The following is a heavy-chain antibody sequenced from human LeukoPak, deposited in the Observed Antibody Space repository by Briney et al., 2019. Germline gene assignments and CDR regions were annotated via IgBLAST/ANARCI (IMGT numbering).Heavy chain of an antibody. V-gene: IGHV3-21*04. CDR2: ISSGSSHI. CDR3: AKSPTLTGSYFTLHF. Sequence: LGGSLRLSCEASGFTFSSYSMNWVRQAPGKGLEWISFISSGSSHIYYADSVKGRFTISRDNAKSSLYLQMNSLRAEDTAVYYCAKSPTLTGSYFTLHFWGQGTLVTVSS. CDR1: GFTFSSYS. D-gene: IGHD3-9*01. J-gene: IGHJ4*02.